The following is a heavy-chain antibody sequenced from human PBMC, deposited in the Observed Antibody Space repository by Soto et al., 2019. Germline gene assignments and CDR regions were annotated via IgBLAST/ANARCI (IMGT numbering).Heavy chain of an antibody. CDR3: AKDNDLDRDGPFDY. CDR2: ISWNSGDI. Sequence: EVQLVESGGSSVQPGRSLRLSCAAYGFIFDDYCMHWVRQGPGKGLEWVSGISWNSGDIYYADSVKGRFTISRDNAKRSLYLQMNSLRTEDTALYYCAKDNDLDRDGPFDYWGQGILVTVSS. D-gene: IGHD2-2*03. J-gene: IGHJ4*02. V-gene: IGHV3-9*01. CDR1: GFIFDDYC.